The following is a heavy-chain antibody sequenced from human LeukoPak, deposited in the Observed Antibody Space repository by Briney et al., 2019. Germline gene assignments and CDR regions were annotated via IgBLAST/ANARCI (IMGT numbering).Heavy chain of an antibody. CDR1: GYTLTELS. J-gene: IGHJ5*02. CDR2: FDPEDGET. D-gene: IGHD3-10*01. Sequence: ASVKVSCKVSGYTLTELSMHWVRQAPGKGLEWMGGFDPEDGETIYAQKFQGRVTMTEDTSTDTAYMELSSLRSEDTAVYYCASCPTSQIYDSGFDPWGQGTLVTVSS. CDR3: ASCPTSQIYDSGFDP. V-gene: IGHV1-24*01.